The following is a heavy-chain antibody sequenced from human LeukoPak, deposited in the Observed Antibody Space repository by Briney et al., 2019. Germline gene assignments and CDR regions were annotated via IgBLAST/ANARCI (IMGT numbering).Heavy chain of an antibody. CDR2: ISGSGGST. CDR1: GFTFSSYA. V-gene: IGHV3-23*01. Sequence: GGSLRLSCAASGFTFSSYAMNWVRQAPGTGQEWDSAISGSGGSTYYADSVQGRFTISRDNARNTLFLQMNSLRADDTAVYYCTTAGNYRFDFWGQGTLVTVSS. CDR3: TTAGNYRFDF. J-gene: IGHJ4*02. D-gene: IGHD1-7*01.